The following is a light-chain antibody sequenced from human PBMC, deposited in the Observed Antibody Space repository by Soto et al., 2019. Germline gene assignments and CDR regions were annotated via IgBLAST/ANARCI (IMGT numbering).Light chain of an antibody. J-gene: IGKJ4*01. CDR2: DAS. CDR3: QQRSKGPLT. V-gene: IGKV3-11*01. CDR1: ESISSY. Sequence: EIVLTQSPATLSLSPGERATLSCRASESISSYLAWYQQKPGQAPSLLIYDASNRATGIPARFSGSGSGTDFTLTIDNLEAEDVAVYYCQQRSKGPLTFGGGTKVEIK.